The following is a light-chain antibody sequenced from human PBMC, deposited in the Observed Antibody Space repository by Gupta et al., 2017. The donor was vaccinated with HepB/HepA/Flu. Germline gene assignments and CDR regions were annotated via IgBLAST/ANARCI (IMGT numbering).Light chain of an antibody. Sequence: DVVMTQSPLSLPVTLGQPASISCRSSQTLVYSDGNTYLHWFQQRPGPSPRRLIYQVSHRESGVPDRFSGSGSGTDFTLKISRVEAEDVGVYYCMQGSRWPWAFGQETKVEIK. J-gene: IGKJ1*01. CDR2: QVS. CDR1: QTLVYSDGNTY. CDR3: MQGSRWPWA. V-gene: IGKV2-30*01.